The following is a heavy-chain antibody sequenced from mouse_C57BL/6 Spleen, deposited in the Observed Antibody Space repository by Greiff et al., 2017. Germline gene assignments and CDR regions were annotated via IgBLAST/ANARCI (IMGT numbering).Heavy chain of an antibody. V-gene: IGHV1-80*01. CDR3: ASPYGNYSAWFAY. CDR2: IYPGDGDT. CDR1: GYAFSSYW. Sequence: QVQLQQSGAELVKPGASVKISCKASGYAFSSYWMNWVKQRPGKGLEWIGQIYPGDGDTNYNGKFKGKATLTAAKSSSTAYMQRSSLPSEDSAVYFCASPYGNYSAWFAYWGQGTLVTVSA. J-gene: IGHJ3*01. D-gene: IGHD2-1*01.